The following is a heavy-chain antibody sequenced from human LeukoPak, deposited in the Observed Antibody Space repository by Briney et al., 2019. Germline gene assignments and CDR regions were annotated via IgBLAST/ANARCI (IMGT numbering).Heavy chain of an antibody. CDR1: GFTFSSYG. CDR3: AKDQWLAYYYYYGMDV. CDR2: ISYDGSNK. J-gene: IGHJ6*02. Sequence: GGSLRLSCAASGFTFSSYGMHWVRQAPGKGLEWVAVISYDGSNKYYADSVKGRFTISRDNSKNTLYLQMNGLRAEDTAVYYCAKDQWLAYYYYYGMDVWGQGTTVTVSS. V-gene: IGHV3-30*18. D-gene: IGHD6-19*01.